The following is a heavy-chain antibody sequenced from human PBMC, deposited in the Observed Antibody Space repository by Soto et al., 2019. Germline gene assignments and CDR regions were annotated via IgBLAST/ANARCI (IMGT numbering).Heavy chain of an antibody. D-gene: IGHD6-13*01. CDR1: GYSFTSYW. CDR2: IYPGDSDT. J-gene: IGHJ4*02. CDR3: AVKTQRSPAAPTPFDY. Sequence: PGESLKISCKGYGYSFTSYWIGWVRQMPGKGLEWMGIIYPGDSDTRYSPSFQGQVTISADKSISTAYLQWSSLKASDTAMYYCAVKTQRSPAAPTPFDYWGQGTLVTVSS. V-gene: IGHV5-51*01.